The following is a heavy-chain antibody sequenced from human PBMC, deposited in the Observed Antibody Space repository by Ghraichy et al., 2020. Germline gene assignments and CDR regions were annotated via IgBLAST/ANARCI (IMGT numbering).Heavy chain of an antibody. CDR2: IKEDGSET. CDR3: ARDTTGGAGNYWFFDL. J-gene: IGHJ2*01. D-gene: IGHD1-1*01. V-gene: IGHV3-7*03. CDR1: GFTFTNYW. Sequence: GGSLRLSCAASGFTFTNYWMSWVRQAPGKGLEWVADIKEDGSETYYVDSLKGRFTISRDNAKDSLYLHLDSLTAEDTAVYYCARDTTGGAGNYWFFDLWGRGTLVTVSS.